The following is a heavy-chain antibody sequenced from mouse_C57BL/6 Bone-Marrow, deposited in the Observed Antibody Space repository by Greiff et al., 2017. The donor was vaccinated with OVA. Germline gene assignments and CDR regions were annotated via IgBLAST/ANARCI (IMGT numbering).Heavy chain of an antibody. Sequence: EVKLVESGGGLVQPKGSLKLSCAASGFSFNTYAMNWVRQAPGKGLEWVARIRSKSNNYATYYADSVKDRFTISRDDSESMLYLQMNNLKTEDTAMYYCGRQGYGSSSLYCDYWGQGTTLTVSS. CDR2: IRSKSNNYAT. CDR1: GFSFNTYA. V-gene: IGHV10-1*01. D-gene: IGHD1-1*01. CDR3: GRQGYGSSSLYCDY. J-gene: IGHJ2*01.